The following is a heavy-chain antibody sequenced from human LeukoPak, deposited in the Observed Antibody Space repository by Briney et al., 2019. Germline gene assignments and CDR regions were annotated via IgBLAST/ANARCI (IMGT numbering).Heavy chain of an antibody. J-gene: IGHJ6*03. V-gene: IGHV3-7*01. CDR2: INQDGSDK. D-gene: IGHD3-3*01. CDR3: ARDQVYAFWSGRFDYYYYYMDV. CDR1: GLTFSNYW. Sequence: GGSLRLSCTASGLTFSNYWMTWVRQAPGKGLEWVANINQDGSDKYYVDSVRGRFTISRDNAKNSLYLQMNSLRAEDTAVYYCARDQVYAFWSGRFDYYYYYMDVWGKGTTVTVSS.